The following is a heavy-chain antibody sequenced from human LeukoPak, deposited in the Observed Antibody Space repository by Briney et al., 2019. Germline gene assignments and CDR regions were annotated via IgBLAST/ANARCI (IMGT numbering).Heavy chain of an antibody. CDR2: IIPLPGIA. V-gene: IGHV1-69*04. CDR1: GGIFSSYA. D-gene: IGHD5-24*01. J-gene: IGHJ4*02. CDR3: ANTQKIVEMATIGYYFDN. Sequence: RASVKVSCKASGGIFSSYAITWVRQAPGQGLEWMGRIIPLPGIANYAQNFQDRVTISADRSTGTTYMELSSLRSEDTAVYYCANTQKIVEMATIGYYFDNWGRGTLVTVSS.